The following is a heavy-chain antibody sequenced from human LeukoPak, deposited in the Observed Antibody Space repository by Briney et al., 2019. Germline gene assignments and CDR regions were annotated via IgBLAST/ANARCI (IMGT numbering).Heavy chain of an antibody. V-gene: IGHV3-48*01. CDR3: ARGGGKRWLQIDY. CDR1: GFTFSSYS. D-gene: IGHD5-24*01. Sequence: QSGGSLRLSCAASGFTFSSYSMNWVRQAPGKGLEWVSYISSSSSTIYYADSVKGQFTISRDNAKNSLYLQMNSLRAEDTAVYYCARGGGKRWLQIDYWGQGTLVTVSS. J-gene: IGHJ4*02. CDR2: ISSSSSTI.